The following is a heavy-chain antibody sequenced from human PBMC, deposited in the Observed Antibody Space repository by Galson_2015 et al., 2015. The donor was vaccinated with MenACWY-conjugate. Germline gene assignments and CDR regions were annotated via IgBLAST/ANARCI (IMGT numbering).Heavy chain of an antibody. CDR2: ISPGDSNT. CDR3: ARHPPGGRGMDV. CDR1: GYSFTTYW. J-gene: IGHJ6*02. D-gene: IGHD1-26*01. V-gene: IGHV5-51*01. Sequence: QSGAEVKKPGESLKISCTTTGYSFTTYWIAWVRQMPGTGLEWMGLISPGDSNTRYSPSFQGQVTISADKSISTAYLQWSSPKASDTAMYYCARHPPGGRGMDVWGQGTTVTVSS.